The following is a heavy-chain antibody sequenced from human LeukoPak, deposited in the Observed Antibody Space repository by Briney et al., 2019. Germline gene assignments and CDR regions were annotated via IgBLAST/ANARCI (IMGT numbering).Heavy chain of an antibody. V-gene: IGHV4-34*01. J-gene: IGHJ4*02. CDR3: ARSPIFGVVITFDY. CDR2: INHSGST. D-gene: IGHD3-3*01. Sequence: SETLSLTCAVYGGSFIGYYWSWIRQPPGKGREWMGEINHSGSTNYNPSLKSRVTISVDTSKNQFSLKLSSVTAADTAVYYCARSPIFGVVITFDYWGQGTLVTVSS. CDR1: GGSFIGYY.